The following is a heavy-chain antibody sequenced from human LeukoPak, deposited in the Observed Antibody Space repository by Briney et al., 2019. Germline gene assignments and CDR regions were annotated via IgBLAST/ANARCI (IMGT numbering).Heavy chain of an antibody. CDR2: INHSGST. Sequence: SETLSLTCTVSGGSISNRNYHWGWIRQPPGKGLEWIGEINHSGSTNYNPSLKSRVTISVDTSKNQFSLKLSSVTAADTAVYYCARHLPYYYDSSGYYYGRGGFDPWGQGTLVTVSS. J-gene: IGHJ5*02. V-gene: IGHV4-39*01. D-gene: IGHD3-22*01. CDR3: ARHLPYYYDSSGYYYGRGGFDP. CDR1: GGSISNRNYH.